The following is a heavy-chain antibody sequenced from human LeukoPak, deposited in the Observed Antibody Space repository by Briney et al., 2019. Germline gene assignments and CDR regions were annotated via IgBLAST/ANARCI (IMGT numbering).Heavy chain of an antibody. CDR1: GFTFDDYA. CDR3: AKDMGNYYDSSGYAFDY. D-gene: IGHD3-22*01. J-gene: IGHJ4*02. Sequence: GGSLRLSCAASGFTFDDYAMHWVRQAPGKGLEWVSGISWNSCSIGYADSVKGRFTISRDNAKNSLYLQMNSLRAEDAALYYAAKDMGNYYDSSGYAFDYWGQGTLATVSS. CDR2: ISWNSCSI. V-gene: IGHV3-9*01.